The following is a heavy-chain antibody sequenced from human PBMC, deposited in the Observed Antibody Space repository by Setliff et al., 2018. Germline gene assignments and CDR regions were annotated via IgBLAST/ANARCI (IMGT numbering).Heavy chain of an antibody. D-gene: IGHD6-6*01. J-gene: IGHJ6*03. CDR3: ARDLYSSSSGGFYYYYYYMDV. CDR2: IYSSGST. CDR1: GGSISSGSYY. Sequence: KPSETLSLTCTVSGGSISSGSYYWSWIRQPAGKGLEWIGHIYSSGSTNYNPSLKSRVTISVDRSKNQFSLKLSSVIAADTAVYYCARDLYSSSSGGFYYYYYYMDVRGKGTTVTVS. V-gene: IGHV4-61*09.